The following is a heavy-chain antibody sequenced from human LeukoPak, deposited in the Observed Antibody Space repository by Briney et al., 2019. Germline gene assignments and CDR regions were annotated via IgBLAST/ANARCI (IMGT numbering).Heavy chain of an antibody. D-gene: IGHD6-19*01. CDR2: IYSDGRT. CDR1: GFIVSNNY. Sequence: PGGSLRLSCAASGFIVSNNYMFWVRQAPGKGLEWVSAIYSDGRTYYADSVRGRFTISRDISKSTLYLQMSSLRAEDTAVYYCTTEIAVAGGFDYWGQGTLVTVSS. V-gene: IGHV3-66*01. CDR3: TTEIAVAGGFDY. J-gene: IGHJ4*02.